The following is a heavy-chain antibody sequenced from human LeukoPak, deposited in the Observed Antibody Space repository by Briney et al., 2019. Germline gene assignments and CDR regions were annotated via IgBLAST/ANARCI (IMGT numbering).Heavy chain of an antibody. CDR1: GFTFSSYA. V-gene: IGHV3-23*01. CDR3: AKGGAFGELRGPFDY. D-gene: IGHD3-10*01. CDR2: ISGSGGST. J-gene: IGHJ4*02. Sequence: GGSLRLSCAASGFTFSSYAMSWVRQAPGKGLEWVSAISGSGGSTYYADSVKGRFTISRDNSKNTLYLQMNSLRAEDTAVYYCAKGGAFGELRGPFDYWGQGTLVTVSS.